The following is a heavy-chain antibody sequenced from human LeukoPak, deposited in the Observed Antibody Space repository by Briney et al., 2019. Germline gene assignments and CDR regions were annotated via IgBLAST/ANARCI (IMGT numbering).Heavy chain of an antibody. CDR1: GFTFSSYV. CDR3: AKYHITMVRGVNFYYGMDV. D-gene: IGHD3-10*01. Sequence: GGSLRLSCAASGFTFSSYVMSWVRQAPGKGLEWVSAISGSGGSTYYADSVKGRFTISRDNSKNTLYLQMNSLRAEDTAVYYCAKYHITMVRGVNFYYGMDVWGKGTTVTVSS. J-gene: IGHJ6*04. V-gene: IGHV3-23*01. CDR2: ISGSGGST.